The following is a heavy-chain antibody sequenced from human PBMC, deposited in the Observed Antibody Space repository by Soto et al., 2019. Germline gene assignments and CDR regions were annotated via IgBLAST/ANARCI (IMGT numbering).Heavy chain of an antibody. Sequence: QVQLQESGPGLVKPSQTLSLTCTVSGGSISSGGYYWSWLRQHPGKGLEWIGYIYYSGSTYYNPSLKSRVTISVDTSKNQCSLKLSSVTAADTAVYYCARSQLSYGMDVWGQGTTVTVSS. V-gene: IGHV4-31*03. J-gene: IGHJ6*02. CDR1: GGSISSGGYY. CDR2: IYYSGST. D-gene: IGHD2-2*01. CDR3: ARSQLSYGMDV.